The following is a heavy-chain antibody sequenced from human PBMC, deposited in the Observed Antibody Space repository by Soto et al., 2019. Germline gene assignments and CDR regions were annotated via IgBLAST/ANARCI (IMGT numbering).Heavy chain of an antibody. CDR2: INPNGGST. CDR3: ARSRLQGDF. J-gene: IGHJ4*02. CDR1: GYTFIHYY. D-gene: IGHD2-21*01. V-gene: IGHV1-46*01. Sequence: QVQLVQSGAEVKKPGASVKVSCKASGYTFIHYYIHWVRQAPGQGLEWMAIINPNGGSTNYAQKFRGRVTVTSDTSTTTVSMEMNSLGFYDTAVYFCARSRLQGDFWGQGTLVTVSS.